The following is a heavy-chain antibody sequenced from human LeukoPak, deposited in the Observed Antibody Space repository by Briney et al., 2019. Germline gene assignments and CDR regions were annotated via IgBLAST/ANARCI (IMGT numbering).Heavy chain of an antibody. CDR3: ARKARSPDCSSTSCYGYWFDP. CDR1: GGTFSSYA. J-gene: IGHJ5*02. Sequence: GASVKVSCKASGGTFSSYAISWVRQAPGQGLEWMGGIIPIFGTANYAQKFQGRVTITTDESTSTAYMELSSLRSEDTAVYYCARKARSPDCSSTSCYGYWFDPRGQGTLVTVSS. D-gene: IGHD2-2*01. CDR2: IIPIFGTA. V-gene: IGHV1-69*05.